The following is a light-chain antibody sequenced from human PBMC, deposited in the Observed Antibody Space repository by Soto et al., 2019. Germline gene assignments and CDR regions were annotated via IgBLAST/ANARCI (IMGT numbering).Light chain of an antibody. V-gene: IGLV1-40*01. CDR1: GSNIGAGSD. CDR3: QSYDSSLSVV. J-gene: IGLJ2*01. Sequence: QSVLTQPPSVSGAPGQRVTISCTGSGSNIGAGSDVHWYQQLPGTAPKLLIYGNSNRPSGVPDRFSGSKSGTSASLAITGLQAEDEADYYCQSYDSSLSVVFGGGTKLTVL. CDR2: GNS.